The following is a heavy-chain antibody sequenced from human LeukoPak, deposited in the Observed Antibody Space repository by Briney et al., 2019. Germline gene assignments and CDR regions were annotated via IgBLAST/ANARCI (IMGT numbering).Heavy chain of an antibody. CDR1: GGSISGFY. D-gene: IGHD2-21*01. CDR2: IYYSGST. Sequence: SDTLSLTCTVSGGSISGFYWTWIRQPPGKGLEWIGYIYYSGSTNYNPSLKSRVTISVDTSKNQFSLKLSSVTAADTAVYYCARGVVIAPQTFDYWGQGTLVTVSS. J-gene: IGHJ4*02. V-gene: IGHV4-59*01. CDR3: ARGVVIAPQTFDY.